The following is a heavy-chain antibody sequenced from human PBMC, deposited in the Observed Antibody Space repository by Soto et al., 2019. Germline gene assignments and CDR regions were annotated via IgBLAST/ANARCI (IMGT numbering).Heavy chain of an antibody. CDR2: ISGYNGNT. J-gene: IGHJ6*04. V-gene: IGHV1-18*01. Sequence: QVQLVQSGAEVKKPGASVTVSCKTSGYTFSNYGIYWVRQAPGQGLERMGWISGYNGNTNYAQTGQGRVTMTTDTTTGTVYMELRSLKSDDTSIYYCSRFIMVGGWFDPNYYHGMDVGGEGTAVTVSS. CDR3: SRFIMVGGWFDPNYYHGMDV. D-gene: IGHD6-19*01. CDR1: GYTFSNYG.